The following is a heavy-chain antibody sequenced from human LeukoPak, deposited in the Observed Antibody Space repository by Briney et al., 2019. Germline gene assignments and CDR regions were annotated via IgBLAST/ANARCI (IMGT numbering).Heavy chain of an antibody. CDR2: IYYSGST. CDR1: GGSISSYY. Sequence: SETLSLTCTVSGGSISSYYWSWIRQPPGKGLEWIGYIYYSGSTNYNPSLKSRVTISVDTSKNQFSLKLGSVTAADTAVYYCARGSYDSSGLYFDYWGQGTLVTVSS. CDR3: ARGSYDSSGLYFDY. D-gene: IGHD3-22*01. V-gene: IGHV4-59*01. J-gene: IGHJ4*02.